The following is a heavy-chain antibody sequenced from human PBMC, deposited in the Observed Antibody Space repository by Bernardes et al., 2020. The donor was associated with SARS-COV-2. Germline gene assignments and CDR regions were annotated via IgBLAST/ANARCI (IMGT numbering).Heavy chain of an antibody. V-gene: IGHV3-48*02. Sequence: GGSLRLSCAASGFTFSSYSMNWVRQAPGKGLEWVSYISSSSITIYYADSVKGRFTISRDNAKNSLYLQMNSLRDEDTAVYYCASDYCSGGSCLSQLWWAFDIWCQGTMVTVSS. J-gene: IGHJ3*02. CDR2: ISSSSITI. D-gene: IGHD2-15*01. CDR1: GFTFSSYS. CDR3: ASDYCSGGSCLSQLWWAFDI.